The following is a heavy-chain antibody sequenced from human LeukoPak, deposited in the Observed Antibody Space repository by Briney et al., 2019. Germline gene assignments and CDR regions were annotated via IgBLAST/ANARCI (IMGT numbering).Heavy chain of an antibody. CDR1: GGTFSSYA. CDR2: IIPILGIA. D-gene: IGHD3-10*01. Sequence: ASVKVSCKASGGTFSSYAISWVRQAPGQGLEWMGRIIPILGIANYAQKFQGRVTITADKSMSTAYMELSSLRSEDTAVYYCARASVRGVYFDYWGQGTLVTVSS. J-gene: IGHJ4*02. V-gene: IGHV1-69*04. CDR3: ARASVRGVYFDY.